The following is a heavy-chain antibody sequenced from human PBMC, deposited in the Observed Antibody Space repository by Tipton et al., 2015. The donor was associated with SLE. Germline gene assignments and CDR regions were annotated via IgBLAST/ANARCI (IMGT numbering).Heavy chain of an antibody. CDR2: INHRGST. D-gene: IGHD3-3*01. CDR1: GGSFTGSSYY. CDR3: AKVTVFGVAIFGYNWFDP. J-gene: IGHJ5*02. V-gene: IGHV4-34*01. Sequence: TLSLTCAVYGGSFTGSSYYWAWIRQSPGKGVEWIGEINHRGSTNHNPSLKSRVTISVDTSKNQFSLKLSSVTAADTAVYYCAKVTVFGVAIFGYNWFDPWGQGTLVTVAS.